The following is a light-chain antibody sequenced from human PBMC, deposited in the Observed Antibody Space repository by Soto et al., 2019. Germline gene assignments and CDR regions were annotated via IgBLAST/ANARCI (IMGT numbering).Light chain of an antibody. CDR2: GAY. CDR1: QSVSSNY. Sequence: EIVLTQSPGTLSLAPGDRCTLSCMTSQSVSSNYLSWYQQKPGQAPRPLIYGAYSRATCITDRFSGSGSGTDFTLPISRLEPEDFAVYYCQQYGSSGRTVGQATKVDI. CDR3: QQYGSSGRT. V-gene: IGKV3-20*01. J-gene: IGKJ1*01.